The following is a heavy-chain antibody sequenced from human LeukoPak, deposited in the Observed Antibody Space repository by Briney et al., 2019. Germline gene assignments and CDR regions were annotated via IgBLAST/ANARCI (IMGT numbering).Heavy chain of an antibody. CDR2: ISGSGGVT. D-gene: IGHD4-17*01. V-gene: IGHV3-23*01. CDR3: ARDRHGDYSLDY. CDR1: GFVFSSYA. Sequence: GGSLRLSCAASGFVFSSYAMNWVRQAPGKGLEWVSSISGSGGVTQYGDSVRGRFTISRDNSNNTMYLQMNSLRVEDTAIYYCARDRHGDYSLDYWGQGILVTVSS. J-gene: IGHJ4*02.